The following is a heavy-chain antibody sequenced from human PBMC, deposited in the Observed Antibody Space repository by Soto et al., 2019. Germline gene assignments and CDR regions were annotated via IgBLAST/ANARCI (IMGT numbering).Heavy chain of an antibody. CDR2: ISAYNGNT. V-gene: IGHV1-18*01. J-gene: IGHJ4*02. D-gene: IGHD3-22*01. Sequence: GASVKVSCKASGYTFTSYGISWVRQAPGQGLEWMGWISAYNGNTNYAQKLLGRVTMTTDTSTTTAYMELRSLRSEDTAVYYCARDYDSSGYPRYYFDYWGQGTLVTVSS. CDR1: GYTFTSYG. CDR3: ARDYDSSGYPRYYFDY.